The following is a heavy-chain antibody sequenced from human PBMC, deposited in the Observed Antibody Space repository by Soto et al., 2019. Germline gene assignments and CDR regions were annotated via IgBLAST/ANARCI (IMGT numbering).Heavy chain of an antibody. CDR3: AREPRYCSGGSCSIMGDAFDI. J-gene: IGHJ3*02. Sequence: EVQLVESGGGLVQPGGSLRLSCVASGFTVTDIYMNWVRQAPGKGQEWVSVIYKDFTDYADFVRGRFSVSTDTSKHALYLQLDYLRAADTAVYYCAREPRYCSGGSCSIMGDAFDIWGQGAMVTVSS. D-gene: IGHD2-15*01. CDR1: GFTVTDIY. V-gene: IGHV3-66*01. CDR2: IYKDFT.